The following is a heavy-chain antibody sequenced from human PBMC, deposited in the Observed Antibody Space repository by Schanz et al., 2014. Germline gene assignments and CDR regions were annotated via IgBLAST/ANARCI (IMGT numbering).Heavy chain of an antibody. CDR2: INPSGGST. CDR1: GYTFTTYY. CDR3: GRGFSRSYIDC. D-gene: IGHD6-6*01. J-gene: IGHJ4*02. Sequence: QVQLLQSGAEVKKPGASMKVSCKASGYTFTTYYMLWVRQAPGQGLEWMGIINPSGGSTRYGQKFQGRITVTTDTSTSTVYLELSSLRSDDTAVYYCGRGFSRSYIDCCGQRTLITVSS. V-gene: IGHV1-46*03.